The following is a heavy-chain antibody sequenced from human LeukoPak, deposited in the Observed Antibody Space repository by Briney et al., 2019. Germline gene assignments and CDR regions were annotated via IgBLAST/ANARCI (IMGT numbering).Heavy chain of an antibody. CDR3: STHGDGYIEFGH. Sequence: GGSLRLSCGASGFTFKNAWMNWVRQAPGQGLEWVGRIKEKEDVETRDYAASVQVRFIISRDDSKTTVYLQMNRLRIEDTAIYYCSTHGDGYIEFGHCGQGILVSVSA. CDR2: IKEKEDVETR. D-gene: IGHD5-24*01. J-gene: IGHJ4*02. V-gene: IGHV3-15*01. CDR1: GFTFKNAW.